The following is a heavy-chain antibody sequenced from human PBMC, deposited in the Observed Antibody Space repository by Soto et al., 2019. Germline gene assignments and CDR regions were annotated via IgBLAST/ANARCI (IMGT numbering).Heavy chain of an antibody. CDR2: IGDSGSRK. V-gene: IGHV3-48*02. Sequence: GGSLRLSCAASGFTFSTYSLNWVRQAPGKGLEWVAYIGDSGSRKYYADSVEGRFTISRDNAKNSVSLQMNSLRDDDTAVYYCARDSAMFASPVDYWGQGALVTVSS. J-gene: IGHJ4*02. CDR1: GFTFSTYS. CDR3: ARDSAMFASPVDY. D-gene: IGHD3-10*02.